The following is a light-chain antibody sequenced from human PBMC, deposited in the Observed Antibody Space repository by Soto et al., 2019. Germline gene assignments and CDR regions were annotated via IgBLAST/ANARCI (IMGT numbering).Light chain of an antibody. J-gene: IGKJ2*01. CDR1: QSISSY. CDR2: AAS. V-gene: IGKV1-39*01. CDR3: QQSYSTPYT. Sequence: DIQMTQSPSSLSASVGDRVTITCRASQSISSYLNWYQQKPGKAPKLLIYAASSFQSGLPSKFSGSGSGTHFTLIISSLQPEDFATYYCQQSYSTPYTFGQGTKLELK.